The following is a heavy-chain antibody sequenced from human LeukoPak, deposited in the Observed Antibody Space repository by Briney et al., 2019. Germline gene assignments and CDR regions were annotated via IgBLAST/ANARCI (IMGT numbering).Heavy chain of an antibody. J-gene: IGHJ4*02. V-gene: IGHV1-46*02. CDR3: ARDQRSLDY. CDR1: GDTFNNYA. Sequence: GASVKVSCKTSGDTFNNYALSWVRQAPGQGLEWMGIINPSGDSTNYAQKFQGRVTLTRDTSTSTVYMELSSLRSEDTAVYYCARDQRSLDYWGQGTLVTVSS. CDR2: INPSGDST. D-gene: IGHD4-17*01.